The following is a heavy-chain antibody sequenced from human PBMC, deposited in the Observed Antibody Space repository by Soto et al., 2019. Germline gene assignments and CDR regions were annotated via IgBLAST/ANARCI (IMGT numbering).Heavy chain of an antibody. CDR2: IKPDTGGT. J-gene: IGHJ4*02. D-gene: IGHD1-26*01. CDR1: GYTFTDYH. CDR3: ARILSAEVGALEY. Sequence: QVQLVQSGAEVKKPGASVKVSCKASGYTFTDYHIHWVRQAPGQGLEWMGWIKPDTGGTNYAQKFQGRVTTTRDTSFSTAYMELSRLRSDDTAVYYGARILSAEVGALEYWGQGTLVTVSS. V-gene: IGHV1-2*02.